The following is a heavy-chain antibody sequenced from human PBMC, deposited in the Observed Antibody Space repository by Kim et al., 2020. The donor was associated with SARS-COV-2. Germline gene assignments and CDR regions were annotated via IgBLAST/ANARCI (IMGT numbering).Heavy chain of an antibody. D-gene: IGHD3-16*02. Sequence: GGSLRLSCAASGFTFSSYAMSWVRQAPGKGLEWVSAISGSGGSTYYADSVKGRFTISRDNSKNTLYLQMNSLRAEDTAVYYCAKVNDYVWGSYRYPDYWGQGTLVTVSS. CDR3: AKVNDYVWGSYRYPDY. V-gene: IGHV3-23*01. CDR2: ISGSGGST. CDR1: GFTFSSYA. J-gene: IGHJ4*02.